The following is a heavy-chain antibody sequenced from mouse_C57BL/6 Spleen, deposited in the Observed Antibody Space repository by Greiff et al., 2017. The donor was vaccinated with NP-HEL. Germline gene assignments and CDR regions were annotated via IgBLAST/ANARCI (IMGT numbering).Heavy chain of an antibody. D-gene: IGHD1-1*01. Sequence: QVQLQQSGAELMKPGASVKLSCKATGYTFTGYWIEWVKQRPGHGLEWIGEILPGSGSTNYNEKFKGKATFTTDTSSNTAYMQLSSLTTEDAAIYDGARAGWRGTVWYCDVWGTGTTVTVSS. CDR2: ILPGSGST. CDR3: ARAGWRGTVWYCDV. J-gene: IGHJ1*03. CDR1: GYTFTGYW. V-gene: IGHV1-9*01.